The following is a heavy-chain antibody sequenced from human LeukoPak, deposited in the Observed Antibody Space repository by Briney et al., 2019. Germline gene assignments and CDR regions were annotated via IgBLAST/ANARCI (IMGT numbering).Heavy chain of an antibody. V-gene: IGHV4-34*01. J-gene: IGHJ5*02. CDR3: ARGLRYGSGSYRAYNSFDP. CDR2: INHSGST. Sequence: SETLSLTCAVYGGSFSGYYWSWLRQPPGKGLEWIGEINHSGSTNYNPSLKSRVTISVDTSKNQFSLQLSSVTGADTAVYYCARGLRYGSGSYRAYNSFDPWGQGTLVTVSS. CDR1: GGSFSGYY. D-gene: IGHD3-10*01.